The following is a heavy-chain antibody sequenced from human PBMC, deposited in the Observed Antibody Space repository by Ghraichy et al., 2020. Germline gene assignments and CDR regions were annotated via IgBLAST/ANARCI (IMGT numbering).Heavy chain of an antibody. CDR3: TRAGTQTGCNSGDDY. Sequence: GGSLRLSCAASGFTFSNCGMSWVRQAPGRGLEWVAAINDNGHYTYYADSVKGRFTISRDNSKNTLYLEMNSLRAEDTAVYYCTRAGTQTGCNSGDDYWGQGTLVPVSS. J-gene: IGHJ4*02. CDR1: GFTFSNCG. CDR2: INDNGHYT. D-gene: IGHD4-23*01. V-gene: IGHV3-23*01.